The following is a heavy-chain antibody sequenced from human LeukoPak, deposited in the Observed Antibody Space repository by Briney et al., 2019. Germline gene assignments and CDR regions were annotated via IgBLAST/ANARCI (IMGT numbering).Heavy chain of an antibody. CDR3: ARHRACSSTSCSPPHPYFQH. CDR2: IYTSGST. J-gene: IGHJ1*01. CDR1: GGSISSHY. D-gene: IGHD2-2*01. Sequence: PSETLSLTCTVSGGSISSHYWTWIRQSPVKGLEWIGYIYTSGSTNYNPSLKSRVTISVDTSRNQFSLKLSSVTAADTAVYYCARHRACSSTSCSPPHPYFQHWGQGTLVTVSS. V-gene: IGHV4-4*09.